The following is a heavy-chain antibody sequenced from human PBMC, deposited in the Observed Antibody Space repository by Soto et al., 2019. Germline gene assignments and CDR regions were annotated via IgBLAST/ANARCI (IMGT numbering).Heavy chain of an antibody. Sequence: VQLQESGPGLVKPSETLSLTCTVSGVSMSSYHWSWIRQPPGKGLEWIGYIYYSGRTNFNPSLTSRVTMSVDTSNNPFSLSLNSVTAADTAVYYRASLSGDGWFDPWGRGTLVTVSS. J-gene: IGHJ5*02. CDR3: ASLSGDGWFDP. CDR2: IYYSGRT. D-gene: IGHD3-10*01. V-gene: IGHV4-59*01. CDR1: GVSMSSYH.